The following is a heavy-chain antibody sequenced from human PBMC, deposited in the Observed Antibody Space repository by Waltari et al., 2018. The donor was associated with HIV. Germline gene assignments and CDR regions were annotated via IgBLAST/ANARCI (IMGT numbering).Heavy chain of an antibody. J-gene: IGHJ4*02. CDR2: IYHRSRWYN. D-gene: IGHD3-3*01. CDR1: WASVSSYSPA. Sequence: VALPPSGPGLVQPSQHLSHTCVISWASVSSYSPALNWVRQSPSRGLEWLGRIYHRSRWYNDYAPLVEGRISMNADTSDNHFSLHLNSVTPEDTALYYCVRDGFGLDYWGQGTLVIVSS. CDR3: VRDGFGLDY. V-gene: IGHV6-1*01.